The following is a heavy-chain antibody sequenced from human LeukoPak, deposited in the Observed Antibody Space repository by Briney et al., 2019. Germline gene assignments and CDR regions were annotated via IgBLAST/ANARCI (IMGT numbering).Heavy chain of an antibody. J-gene: IGHJ6*02. CDR2: MNPNSGNT. CDR1: GYTFTSYD. D-gene: IGHD3-16*01. V-gene: IGHV1-8*01. CDR3: ARGTRLRLGESYSYNYVMDV. Sequence: ASVKVSCKASGYTFTSYDINWVRQATGQGLEWMGWMNPNSGNTGYAQKFQGRVTMTRNTSISTAYMELSCLRSEDTAVYYCARGTRLRLGESYSYNYVMDVWGQGTTVTVSS.